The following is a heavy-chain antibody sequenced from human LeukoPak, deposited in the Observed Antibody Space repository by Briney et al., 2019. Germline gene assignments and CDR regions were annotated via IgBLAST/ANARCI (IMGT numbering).Heavy chain of an antibody. CDR2: MHSSGST. Sequence: PSETLSLTCSVSGDSISDYYWSWIRQPPGKGLEWIGYMHSSGSTNYNPSLKSRVTISVDTSKNQFSLKLSSVTAADTALYYCAGDRGITGTTEFDPWGQGTLVIVSS. CDR3: AGDRGITGTTEFDP. V-gene: IGHV4-59*01. CDR1: GDSISDYY. J-gene: IGHJ5*02. D-gene: IGHD1-7*01.